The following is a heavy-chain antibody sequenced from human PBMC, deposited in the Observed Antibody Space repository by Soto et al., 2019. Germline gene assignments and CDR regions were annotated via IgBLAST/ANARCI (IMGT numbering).Heavy chain of an antibody. CDR2: ISAYNGNT. Sequence: ASVKVSCKASGYSFTSYGISWVRQAPGQGLEWMGWISAYNGNTNYAQKLQGRVTMTTDTSTSTAYMELRSLRSDDTAVYYCARARPKTTFADYWGQGTLVTVSS. J-gene: IGHJ4*02. V-gene: IGHV1-18*01. CDR1: GYSFTSYG. CDR3: ARARPKTTFADY. D-gene: IGHD1-1*01.